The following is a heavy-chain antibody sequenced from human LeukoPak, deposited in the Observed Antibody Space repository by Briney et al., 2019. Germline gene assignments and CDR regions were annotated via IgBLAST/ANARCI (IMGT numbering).Heavy chain of an antibody. CDR2: IYTSGST. CDR1: GGSISSYY. CDR3: ARQYRQQLVQEYYFDY. J-gene: IGHJ4*02. Sequence: SETLSLTCTVSGGSISSYYWSWIRQPPGKGLEWIGYIYTSGSTNYNPSLKSRVTISVDTSKNQFSLKLSSVTAADTAVYHCARQYRQQLVQEYYFDYWGQGTLVTVSS. V-gene: IGHV4-4*09. D-gene: IGHD6-13*01.